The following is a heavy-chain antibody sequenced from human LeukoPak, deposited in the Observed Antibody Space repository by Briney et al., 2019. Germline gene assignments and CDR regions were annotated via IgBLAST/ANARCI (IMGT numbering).Heavy chain of an antibody. D-gene: IGHD2-21*02. CDR3: ASPQAGYCGGDCYSP. J-gene: IGHJ3*01. CDR2: IYPGDSST. CDR1: GYSFTNYW. Sequence: GEPLNICCKASGYSFTNYWICWVRQIPGKVLEWLVIIYPGDSSTTYSPSFQGQVTISADRSISTAYLQWRSLKASDTAIYYCASPQAGYCGGDCYSPWGRGTMVTVSS. V-gene: IGHV5-51*01.